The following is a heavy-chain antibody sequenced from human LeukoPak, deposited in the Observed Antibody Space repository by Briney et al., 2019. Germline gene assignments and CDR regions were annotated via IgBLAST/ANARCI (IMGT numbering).Heavy chain of an antibody. CDR2: IYSGGST. CDR3: ARHDWFDP. V-gene: IGHV3-53*01. J-gene: IGHJ5*02. D-gene: IGHD3-3*01. CDR1: GFTVSGDY. Sequence: PGGSLRLSCAVSGFTVSGDYMSWVRQAPGKGLEWVSVIYSGGSTYCADSVKGRFTISRDNSKNMLYLQMNSLRAEDTAVYYCARHDWFDPWGQGTLVTVSS.